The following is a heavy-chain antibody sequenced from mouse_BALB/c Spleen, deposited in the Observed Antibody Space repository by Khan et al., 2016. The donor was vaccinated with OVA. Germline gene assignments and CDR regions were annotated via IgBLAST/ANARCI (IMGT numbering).Heavy chain of an antibody. D-gene: IGHD2-1*01. CDR2: ISSGGDNT. CDR1: GFTFSSFS. J-gene: IGHJ3*01. Sequence: EVELVESGGGLVKPGGSLKLSCAASGFTFSSFSMSWVRQTPEKRLKWVAAISSGGDNTFYPDSVKGRFTISRDNAMNNLYLQMSSLRSEDTALYYCARSNYGTFAYWGQGTLVTVSA. V-gene: IGHV5-9*03. CDR3: ARSNYGTFAY.